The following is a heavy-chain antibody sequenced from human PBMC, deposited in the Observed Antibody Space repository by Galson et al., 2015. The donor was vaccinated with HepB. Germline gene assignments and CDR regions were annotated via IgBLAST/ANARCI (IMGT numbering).Heavy chain of an antibody. CDR3: ARDEGDAMDV. J-gene: IGHJ6*02. Sequence: SLRLSCAASGFTFSNNNMHWVRQAPGKGLQWVAVIWFDGTNYFHGDSVKGRFTSSRDNSNNTLFLQMSSLRAEDTAVYYCARDEGDAMDVRGQGTTVTVSS. CDR2: IWFDGTNY. V-gene: IGHV3-33*08. CDR1: GFTFSNNN.